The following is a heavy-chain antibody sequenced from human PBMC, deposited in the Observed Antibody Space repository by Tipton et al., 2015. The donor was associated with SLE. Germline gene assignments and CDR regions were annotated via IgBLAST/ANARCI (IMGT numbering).Heavy chain of an antibody. CDR2: VYYTGNT. CDR3: ARHLISAVNTRYFDH. D-gene: IGHD4-11*01. V-gene: IGHV4-59*08. J-gene: IGHJ4*02. CDR1: GGSISSYY. Sequence: TLSLTCTVSGGSISSYYWSWIRQPPGKALEWIGYVYYTGNTNYNPSLKDRVTISLDMSKNQFSLRLNSLTAADTAVYYCARHLISAVNTRYFDHWGQGTLVNVSS.